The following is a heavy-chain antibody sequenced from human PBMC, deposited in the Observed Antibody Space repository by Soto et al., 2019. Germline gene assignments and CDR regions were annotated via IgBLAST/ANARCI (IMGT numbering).Heavy chain of an antibody. CDR2: IIPIFGTA. D-gene: IGHD3-22*01. J-gene: IGHJ4*02. V-gene: IGHV1-69*13. Sequence: GASVKVSCKASGGTFSSYAISWVRQAPGQGLEWMGGIIPIFGTANYAQKFQGRVTITADESTSTAYMELSSLRSEDTAVYYCARTEYYYDSSGYYYWGQGTLVTVSS. CDR3: ARTEYYYDSSGYYY. CDR1: GGTFSSYA.